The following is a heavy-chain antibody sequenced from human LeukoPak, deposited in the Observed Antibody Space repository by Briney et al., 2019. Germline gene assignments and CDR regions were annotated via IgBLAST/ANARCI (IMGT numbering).Heavy chain of an antibody. CDR3: ARGDFGSGSYKL. D-gene: IGHD3-10*01. CDR1: GYTLTNYY. CDR2: INPSGGGT. J-gene: IGHJ4*02. Sequence: ASVKVSCKASGYTLTNYYIHWVRQAPGQGLEWMGIINPSGGGTSYAQKFQGRVIMTTDTSTSSVFMELSSLRSEDTAVYYCARGDFGSGSYKLWGQGTLVFVSS. V-gene: IGHV1-46*01.